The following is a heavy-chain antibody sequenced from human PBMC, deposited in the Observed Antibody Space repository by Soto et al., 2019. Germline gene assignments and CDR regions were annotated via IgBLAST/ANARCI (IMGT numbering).Heavy chain of an antibody. Sequence: QITLKESGPTLVKPTQTLTLTCTFSGFSLSTSGVGVGWIRQPPGKALEWLALIYWDDDKRYSPSLKSRLTTTKDTPKPPVFLTETNMDPGDTPTYCCAHIMETRRGVGCSDPWGQGPLVTLSS. CDR1: GFSLSTSGVG. CDR2: IYWDDDK. V-gene: IGHV2-5*02. J-gene: IGHJ5*02. D-gene: IGHD2-8*01. CDR3: AHIMETRRGVGCSDP.